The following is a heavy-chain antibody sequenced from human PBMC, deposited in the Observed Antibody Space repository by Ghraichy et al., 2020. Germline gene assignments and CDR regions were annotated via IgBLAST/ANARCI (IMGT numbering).Heavy chain of an antibody. CDR2: IYYTGST. V-gene: IGHV4-39*07. CDR3: ARNNHGYWRGYYIDY. D-gene: IGHD3-3*01. Sequence: SETLSLTCTVSGGSISDSGYYWGWIRQPPGKGLEWIGSIYYTGSTYYTPALKSRVTISVDTSKNQFSLKLSSVTDADTDVYYCARNNHGYWRGYYIDYWGKGTLVTVS. CDR1: GGSISDSGYY. J-gene: IGHJ4*02.